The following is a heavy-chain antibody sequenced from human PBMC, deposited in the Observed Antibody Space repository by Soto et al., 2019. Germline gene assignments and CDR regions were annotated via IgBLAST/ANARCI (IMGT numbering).Heavy chain of an antibody. V-gene: IGHV1-3*01. Sequence: ASVKVSCTASGYTFTNYATHWVRQAPGQRLEWMGWINAGNGNTKYSQKFQGRVTITRDTSASTAYMELSSLRSEDTAVYYCARELLKWELKYGMDVWGQGTTVTVSS. J-gene: IGHJ6*02. CDR2: INAGNGNT. D-gene: IGHD1-26*01. CDR3: ARELLKWELKYGMDV. CDR1: GYTFTNYA.